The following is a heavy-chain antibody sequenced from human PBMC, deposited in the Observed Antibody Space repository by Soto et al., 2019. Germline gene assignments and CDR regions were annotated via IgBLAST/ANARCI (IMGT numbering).Heavy chain of an antibody. J-gene: IGHJ5*02. CDR2: ISAYNGNT. Sequence: ASVKVSCKASGYTFTSSGISWVRQAPGQGLEWMGWISAYNGNTNYAQKLQGRVTMTTDTSTSTAYMELRSLRSDDTAVYYCARGLEGSGYYGWFDPWGQGTLVTVSS. V-gene: IGHV1-18*01. CDR1: GYTFTSSG. D-gene: IGHD3-3*01. CDR3: ARGLEGSGYYGWFDP.